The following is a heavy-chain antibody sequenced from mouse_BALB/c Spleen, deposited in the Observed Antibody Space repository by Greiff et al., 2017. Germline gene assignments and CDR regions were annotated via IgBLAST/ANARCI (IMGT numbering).Heavy chain of an antibody. CDR3: AEDYRYEGFAY. V-gene: IGHV1S29*02. Sequence: VQLQQSGPELVKPGASVKISCKASGYTFTDYNMHWVKQSHGKSLEWIGYIYPYNGGTGYNQKFKSKATLTVDNSSSTAYMELRSLTSEDSAVYYCAEDYRYEGFAYWGQGTLVTVSA. CDR2: IYPYNGGT. D-gene: IGHD2-14*01. CDR1: GYTFTDYN. J-gene: IGHJ3*01.